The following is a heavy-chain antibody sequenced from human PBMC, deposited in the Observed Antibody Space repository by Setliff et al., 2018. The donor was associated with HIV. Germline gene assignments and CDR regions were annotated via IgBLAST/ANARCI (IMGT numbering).Heavy chain of an antibody. V-gene: IGHV4-59*11. J-gene: IGHJ6*02. D-gene: IGHD3-10*01. CDR2: IYYSGST. CDR3: ARDRGRGSGSPTRKFYYYGMDV. Sequence: PSETLSLTCSVSGGSISNHYWSWIRQPPGKGLEWIGTIYYSGSTNYNPSLESRVTISVDTSKNKFSVTLRSVTTADTAVYYCARDRGRGSGSPTRKFYYYGMDVWGQGTTVTVSS. CDR1: GGSISNHY.